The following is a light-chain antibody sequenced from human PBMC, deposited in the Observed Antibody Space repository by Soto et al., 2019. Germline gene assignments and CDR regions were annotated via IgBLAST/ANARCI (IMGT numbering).Light chain of an antibody. CDR1: QSIDSW. CDR3: QQYSSYSAGT. J-gene: IGKJ1*01. Sequence: DIQMTQSPSTLSASVGDRVTITCRASQSIDSWLAWYQQKPGKTPNLLIYEASSLESGVPSRFSGSGSGTEFTPTIRSLQPDSCANYYGQQYSSYSAGTFGQGTKVEIK. CDR2: EAS. V-gene: IGKV1-5*03.